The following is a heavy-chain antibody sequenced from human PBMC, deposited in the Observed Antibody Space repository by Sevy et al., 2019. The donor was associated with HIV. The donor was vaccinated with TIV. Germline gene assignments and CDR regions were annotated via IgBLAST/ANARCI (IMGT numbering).Heavy chain of an antibody. V-gene: IGHV4-30-4*01. CDR3: ARDPLYYDILTGYGTGGMDV. D-gene: IGHD3-9*01. Sequence: SETLSLTCTVSGGSISSGDYYWSWIRQPPGKGLEWIGYIYYSGSTYYNPSLKSRVTISVDTSKNQFSLKLSSVTAADTAVYYCARDPLYYDILTGYGTGGMDVWGQGTTVTVSS. CDR2: IYYSGST. CDR1: GGSISSGDYY. J-gene: IGHJ6*02.